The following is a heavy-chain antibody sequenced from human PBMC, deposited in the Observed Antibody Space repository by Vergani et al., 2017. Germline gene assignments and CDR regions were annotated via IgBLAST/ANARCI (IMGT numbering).Heavy chain of an antibody. D-gene: IGHD2-15*01. V-gene: IGHV5-51*03. CDR1: GYSFSDYW. CDR3: ARRNCSYGICYGFDF. Sequence: EVQLVQSGAEVKKPGESLRISCEGFGYSFSDYWIVWVRQMPGKGLEWMGIINPGDSDTSYSPSFQGQVTFSADKSRKTAYLQCSSLKASDTAMYYCARRNCSYGICYGFDFWGQGTQVTVSS. J-gene: IGHJ4*02. CDR2: INPGDSDT.